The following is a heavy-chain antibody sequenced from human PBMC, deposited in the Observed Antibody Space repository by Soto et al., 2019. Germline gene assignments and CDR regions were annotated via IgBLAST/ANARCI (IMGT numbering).Heavy chain of an antibody. CDR2: ISWNSGSI. CDR3: AKEKGFGGVRKGMDV. CDR1: GFTFDVYA. D-gene: IGHD3-16*01. Sequence: SLRLSCAASGFTFDVYAMHWVRQAPGKGLDWVSGISWNSGSIGYADSVKGRFTISRDNAKNSLYLQMNSLRAEDTALYYCAKEKGFGGVRKGMDVWGQGTTVTVSS. V-gene: IGHV3-9*01. J-gene: IGHJ6*02.